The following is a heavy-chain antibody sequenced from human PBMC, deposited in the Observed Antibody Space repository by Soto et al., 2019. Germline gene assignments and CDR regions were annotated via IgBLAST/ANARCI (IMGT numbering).Heavy chain of an antibody. V-gene: IGHV3-30-3*01. D-gene: IGHD1-26*01. J-gene: IGHJ5*02. CDR3: ARSMEIVGAAGWFDP. Sequence: QVQLVESGGGVVQPGRSPRLSCAASGFTFSSYAMHWVRQAPGKGLEWVAVISYDGSNKYYADSVKGRFTISRDNSKNTLYLQMNSLRAEDTAVYYCARSMEIVGAAGWFDPWGQGTLVTVSS. CDR1: GFTFSSYA. CDR2: ISYDGSNK.